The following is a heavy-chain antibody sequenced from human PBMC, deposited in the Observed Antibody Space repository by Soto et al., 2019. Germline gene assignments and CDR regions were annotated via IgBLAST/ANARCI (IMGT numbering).Heavy chain of an antibody. Sequence: PGGSLRLSCAASGFTFSSYWMSWVRQAPGKGLEWVANIKQDGSEKYYVDSVKGRFTISRDNAKNSLYLQMNSLRAEDTAVYYCARLYYDIDLGDWFDPWGQGTLVTVSS. J-gene: IGHJ5*02. V-gene: IGHV3-7*05. CDR2: IKQDGSEK. CDR3: ARLYYDIDLGDWFDP. D-gene: IGHD3-9*01. CDR1: GFTFSSYW.